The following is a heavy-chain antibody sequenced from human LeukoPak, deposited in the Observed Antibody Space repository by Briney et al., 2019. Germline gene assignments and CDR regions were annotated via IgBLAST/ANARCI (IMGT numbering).Heavy chain of an antibody. J-gene: IGHJ4*02. Sequence: GGSLRLSCAASGFTFDDYALHWVRQFPGKGLEWVSLISWDGGRTYYADSVKGRFTISSDNSKNSLYLQMNSLRTEDTALYYCAKDKFDGSGSYYFDHWGQGTLVTVSS. CDR3: AKDKFDGSGSYYFDH. D-gene: IGHD3-10*01. V-gene: IGHV3-43D*03. CDR1: GFTFDDYA. CDR2: ISWDGGRT.